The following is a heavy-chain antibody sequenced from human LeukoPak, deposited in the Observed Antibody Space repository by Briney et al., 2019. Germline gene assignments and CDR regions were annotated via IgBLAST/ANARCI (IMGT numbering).Heavy chain of an antibody. Sequence: GGSLRLSCAAPGFTFSSYWMSWVRQAPGKGLEWVANIKHDGSEKYYVDSVMGRFTISRDNAKNSLYLQMNSLRAEDTAVYYCARVGDLSLPAAILFHYWGQGTLVTVSS. V-gene: IGHV3-7*03. D-gene: IGHD2-2*02. J-gene: IGHJ4*02. CDR1: GFTFSSYW. CDR3: ARVGDLSLPAAILFHY. CDR2: IKHDGSEK.